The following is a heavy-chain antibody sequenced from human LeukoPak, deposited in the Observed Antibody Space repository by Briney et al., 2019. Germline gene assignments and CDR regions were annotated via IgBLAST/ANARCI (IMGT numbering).Heavy chain of an antibody. V-gene: IGHV4-59*08. CDR2: IFSSGYT. D-gene: IGHD3-10*01. CDR1: GGSISSYY. Sequence: PSETLSLTCTVSGGSISSYYWSWIRQPPGKGLEWIGYIFSSGYTKYKPSLESRVTISVDTSKNQFSLRLSSVTAADTAVYYCARRSGGGYYFDYWGQGTLVTVSS. J-gene: IGHJ4*02. CDR3: ARRSGGGYYFDY.